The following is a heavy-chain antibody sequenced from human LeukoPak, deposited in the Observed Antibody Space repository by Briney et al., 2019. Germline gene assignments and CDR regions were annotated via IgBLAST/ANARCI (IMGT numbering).Heavy chain of an antibody. D-gene: IGHD2-2*01. Sequence: PSETLSLTCAVSGGSISSSNWWSWVRQPPGKGLEWIADIYHSGSTNYNPSLKSRVTISVDKSKNQFSLKLSSVTAADTGVYYCARHCSSTSCSNNYFDYWGQGTLVTVS. J-gene: IGHJ4*02. CDR2: IYHSGST. CDR3: ARHCSSTSCSNNYFDY. V-gene: IGHV4-4*02. CDR1: GGSISSSNW.